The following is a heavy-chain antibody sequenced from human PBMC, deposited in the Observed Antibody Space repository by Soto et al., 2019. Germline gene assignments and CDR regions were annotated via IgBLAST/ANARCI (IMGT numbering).Heavy chain of an antibody. CDR2: ISSDGTNK. V-gene: IGHV3-30-3*01. CDR1: GFTFSSYA. J-gene: IGHJ4*02. CDR3: ARDARIQLSYGGYYFYY. D-gene: IGHD5-18*01. Sequence: QVQLVESGGGVVQPGRSLRLSCAASGFTFSSYAMHWVSQATGKGLVWVAVISSDGTNKYYADSVKGRFTISRDNSQSTLYLQMNSLRAEDAAVYSCARDARIQLSYGGYYFYYWGQGTLVTVSS.